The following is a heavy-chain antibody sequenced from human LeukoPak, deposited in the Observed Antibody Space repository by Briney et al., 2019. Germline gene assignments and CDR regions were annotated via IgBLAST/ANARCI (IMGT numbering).Heavy chain of an antibody. CDR2: ISDTGGST. Sequence: GGSMRLSCAVSGTTLSNYGMSWVRQAPGNGLEWVAGISDTGGSTNYADSVKGRFTISRDNPKNTLYLQMNSLRAEDTAVYFCAKRGVVIRVILVGFHKQAYYFDSWGQGALVTVSS. V-gene: IGHV3-23*01. CDR3: AKRGVVIRVILVGFHKQAYYFDS. D-gene: IGHD3-22*01. CDR1: GTTLSNYG. J-gene: IGHJ4*02.